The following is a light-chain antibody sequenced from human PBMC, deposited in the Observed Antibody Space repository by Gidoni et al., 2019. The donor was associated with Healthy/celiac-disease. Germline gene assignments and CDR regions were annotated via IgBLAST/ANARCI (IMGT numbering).Light chain of an antibody. Sequence: DIVMPQSPASLAVSLGERATINCKSTRSVLYSSNNNNYLAWYQQKPGQPPKLLIYWASTRESGVPDRFSGSGSGTDFTLTISSLQAEVVAVYYCQQYYSTPLTFGGGTKVEIK. CDR3: QQYYSTPLT. V-gene: IGKV4-1*01. J-gene: IGKJ4*02. CDR1: RSVLYSSNNNNY. CDR2: WAS.